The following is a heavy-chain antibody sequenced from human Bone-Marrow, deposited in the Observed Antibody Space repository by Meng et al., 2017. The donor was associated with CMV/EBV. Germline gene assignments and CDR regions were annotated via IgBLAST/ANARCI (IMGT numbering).Heavy chain of an antibody. CDR3: ARDFGVDTAMVTTLNDY. Sequence: GESLKISCAASGFTFSDYYMSWIRQAPGKGLEWASYISSSGSTIYYADSVKGRFTISRDNAKNSLYLQMNSLRAEDTAVYYCARDFGVDTAMVTTLNDYWGQGTLVTVSS. CDR1: GFTFSDYY. V-gene: IGHV3-11*04. CDR2: ISSSGSTI. J-gene: IGHJ4*02. D-gene: IGHD5-18*01.